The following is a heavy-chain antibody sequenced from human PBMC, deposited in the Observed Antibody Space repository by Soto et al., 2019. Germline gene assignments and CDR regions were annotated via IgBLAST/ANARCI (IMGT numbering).Heavy chain of an antibody. V-gene: IGHV4-30-2*06. CDR2: MYKGGKT. Sequence: QLQLPESGSGLVKPSQTLSLTCAVSGASISSGDYSWSWIRQSPVKGLEWLAYMYKGGKTYSSPSLRSRVTISVDKSKNQFSLKLSSVTAADTAVYYCARDRGSSGWEHYFDFWGQGTLVTVSS. J-gene: IGHJ4*02. CDR1: GASISSGDYS. CDR3: ARDRGSSGWEHYFDF. D-gene: IGHD6-19*01.